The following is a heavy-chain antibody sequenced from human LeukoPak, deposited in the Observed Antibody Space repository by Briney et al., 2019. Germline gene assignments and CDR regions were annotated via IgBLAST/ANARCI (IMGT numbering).Heavy chain of an antibody. J-gene: IGHJ1*01. D-gene: IGHD3-22*01. CDR1: GYTLTSYG. CDR3: AREPTHYYDSSGYPPTAYFQH. V-gene: IGHV1-18*01. Sequence: GASVKLSCKASGYTLTSYGMSWVRQAPGQGLEWMGWISADNGDTNYAQKLQGRVTMTTDKSTSTAYMELRSLRSDDTAVYYCAREPTHYYDSSGYPPTAYFQHWGQGTLVTVSS. CDR2: ISADNGDT.